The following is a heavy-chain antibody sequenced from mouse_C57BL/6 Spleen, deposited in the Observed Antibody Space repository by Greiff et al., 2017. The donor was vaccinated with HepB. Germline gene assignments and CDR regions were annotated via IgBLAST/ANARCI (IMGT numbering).Heavy chain of an antibody. Sequence: EVQGVESGPELVKPGASVKISCKASGYSFTDYNMNWVKQSNGKSLEWIGVINPNYGTTSYNQKFKGKATLTVDQSSSTAYMQLNSLTSEDSAVYYCARRGFTTVVTPGWYFDVWGTGTTVTVSS. J-gene: IGHJ1*03. V-gene: IGHV1-39*01. CDR3: ARRGFTTVVTPGWYFDV. D-gene: IGHD1-1*01. CDR1: GYSFTDYN. CDR2: INPNYGTT.